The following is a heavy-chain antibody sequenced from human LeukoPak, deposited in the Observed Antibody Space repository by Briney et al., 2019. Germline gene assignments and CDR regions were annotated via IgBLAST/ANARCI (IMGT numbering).Heavy chain of an antibody. CDR3: ARASMVRGVMLDY. CDR1: GGSINSGSYY. J-gene: IGHJ4*02. D-gene: IGHD3-10*01. CDR2: IYTRGSI. V-gene: IGHV4-61*02. Sequence: PSQTLSLTCTVSGGSINSGSYYWSWIRQPAGKGLEWIGRIYTRGSIDYNPSLKSRVTISVDTSKNQFSLKLSSVTAADTAVYYCARASMVRGVMLDYWGQGTLVTVSS.